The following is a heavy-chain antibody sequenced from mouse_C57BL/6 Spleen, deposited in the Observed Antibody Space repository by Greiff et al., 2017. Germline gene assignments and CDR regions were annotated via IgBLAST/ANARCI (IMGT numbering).Heavy chain of an antibody. CDR1: GYAFSSSW. V-gene: IGHV1-82*01. CDR3: ARWEGSYGPFAY. J-gene: IGHJ3*01. D-gene: IGHD1-1*02. CDR2: IYPGDGDT. Sequence: VQRLESGPELVKPGASVKISCKASGYAFSSSWMNWVKQRPGQGLEWIGRIYPGDGDTNYNGKFKGKATLTADKSSSTAYMHLSSLTSEDSAVYCCARWEGSYGPFAYWGQGTLVTVSA.